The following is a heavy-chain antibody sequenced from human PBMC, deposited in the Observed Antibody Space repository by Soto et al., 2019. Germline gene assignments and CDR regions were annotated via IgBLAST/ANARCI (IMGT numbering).Heavy chain of an antibody. CDR3: ARGTIVGARGNDL. V-gene: IGHV3-21*06. Sequence: NPGVSLRLSCATSGFTFKIASMTWVRQAPGKGLEWVSSISSDSRTIYYADSVKGRFTISRDNAKNSLYLQMNSLRAEDTAVYYYARGTIVGARGNDLWGQGTLVTVSS. CDR1: GFTFKIAS. CDR2: ISSDSRTI. D-gene: IGHD1-26*01. J-gene: IGHJ5*02.